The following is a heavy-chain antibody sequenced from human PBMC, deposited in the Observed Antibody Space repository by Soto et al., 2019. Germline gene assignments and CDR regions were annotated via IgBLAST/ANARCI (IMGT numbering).Heavy chain of an antibody. V-gene: IGHV3-30*18. CDR2: ISYDGNYI. CDR1: GFAFSSYG. J-gene: IGHJ6*02. D-gene: IGHD3-16*01. Sequence: HPGGSLRLSCEASGFAFSSYGMHWVRQAPGKGLEWVGVISYDGNYIYYADSVKGRFTISRDNSKNTLYVQVNSLRPEDTAVYYCAKGILSATIGPYAMDVWGQGTTVTVS. CDR3: AKGILSATIGPYAMDV.